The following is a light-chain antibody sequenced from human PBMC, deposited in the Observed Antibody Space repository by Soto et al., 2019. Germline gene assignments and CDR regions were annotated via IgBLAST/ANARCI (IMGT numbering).Light chain of an antibody. CDR1: QSINTY. CDR2: TAS. Sequence: DIQMTQSPSSLSASVGDRVTITCRASQSINTYLNWYQQKPGTAPKLLIYTASSLQGGVPSRFSGSGSGTDFSLTISSLQPEDFATYYCQQTYSTLWTFGQGTKLENK. J-gene: IGKJ1*01. V-gene: IGKV1-39*01. CDR3: QQTYSTLWT.